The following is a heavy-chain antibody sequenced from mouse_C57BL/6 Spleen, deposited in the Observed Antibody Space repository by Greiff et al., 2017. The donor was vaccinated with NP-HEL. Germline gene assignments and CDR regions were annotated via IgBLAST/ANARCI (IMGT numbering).Heavy chain of an antibody. J-gene: IGHJ4*01. V-gene: IGHV5-9-1*02. D-gene: IGHD1-1*01. CDR3: TRGVVAPYYAMDY. CDR1: GFTFSSYA. Sequence: EVKLMESGEGLVKPGGSLKLSCAASGFTFSSYAMSWVRQTPEKRLEWVAYISSGGDYIYYAATVKGRVTITRDTARNTLYPQMNSLKSEDTAMDYCTRGVVAPYYAMDYGGQGTSVTASS. CDR2: ISSGGDYI.